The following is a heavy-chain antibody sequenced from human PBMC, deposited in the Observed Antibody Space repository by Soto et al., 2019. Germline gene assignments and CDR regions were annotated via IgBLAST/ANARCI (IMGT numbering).Heavy chain of an antibody. CDR3: ARDKRGYDILTGSHDYYGMDV. J-gene: IGHJ6*02. V-gene: IGHV4-31*03. CDR2: IYYSGST. D-gene: IGHD3-9*01. CDR1: GVSISSGGYY. Sequence: SETLSLTCTVSGVSISSGGYYWSWIRQHPGKGLEWIGYIYYSGSTYYNPSLKSRVTISVDTSKNQFSLKLSSVTAADTAVYYCARDKRGYDILTGSHDYYGMDVWGQGTTVTVSS.